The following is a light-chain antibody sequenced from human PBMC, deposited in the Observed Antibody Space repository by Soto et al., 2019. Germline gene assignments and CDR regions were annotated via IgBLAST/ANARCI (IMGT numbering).Light chain of an antibody. Sequence: QSALTQPASVSGSPGQSITISCTGSSSDVDNGYNSVSWYQQHPGKAPKLMIYEVRNRPSGVSNRFSGSTSGNTASPTISGLQAEDEADYYCSSYSTSATAYVFGTGTKVTVL. CDR3: SSYSTSATAYV. CDR1: SSDVDNGYNS. J-gene: IGLJ1*01. CDR2: EVR. V-gene: IGLV2-14*01.